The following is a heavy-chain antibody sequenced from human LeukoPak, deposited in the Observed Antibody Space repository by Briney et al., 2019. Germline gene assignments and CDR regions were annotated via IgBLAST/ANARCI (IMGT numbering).Heavy chain of an antibody. Sequence: SETLSLTCTVSGGSISSYHWSWIRQPAGKGLEWIGRIYTSGSTNYNPSLKSRVTMSVDTSKNQFSLKLSSVTAADTAVYYCARGLGEQLVNYYYYMDVWGKGTTVTVSS. CDR1: GGSISSYH. D-gene: IGHD6-13*01. CDR2: IYTSGST. CDR3: ARGLGEQLVNYYYYMDV. J-gene: IGHJ6*03. V-gene: IGHV4-4*07.